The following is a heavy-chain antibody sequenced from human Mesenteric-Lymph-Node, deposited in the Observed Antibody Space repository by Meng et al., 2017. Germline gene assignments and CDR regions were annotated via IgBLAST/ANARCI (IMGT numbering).Heavy chain of an antibody. CDR2: INHSGST. CDR3: AKYYYDSSGYYWYSYYFDY. CDR1: GGSFSGYY. Sequence: GSLRLSCAVYGGSFSGYYWSWIRQPPGKGLEWIGEINHSGSTNYNPSLKSRVTISVDTSKNQFSLKLSSVTAADTAVYYCAKYYYDSSGYYWYSYYFDYWGQGTLVTVSS. V-gene: IGHV4-34*01. J-gene: IGHJ4*02. D-gene: IGHD3-22*01.